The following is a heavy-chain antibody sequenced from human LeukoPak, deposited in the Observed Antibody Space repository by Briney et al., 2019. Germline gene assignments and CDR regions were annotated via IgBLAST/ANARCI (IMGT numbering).Heavy chain of an antibody. D-gene: IGHD2-15*01. CDR1: GYTFTSYD. Sequence: GASVKVSCKASGYTFTSYDTNWVRQATGQALEWMGWMNPNSGNTGYAQKFQGRVTMTRNTSISTAYMELSSLRSEDTAVYYCARKLPPIYYYGMDVWGQGTTVTVSS. V-gene: IGHV1-8*01. CDR2: MNPNSGNT. J-gene: IGHJ6*02. CDR3: ARKLPPIYYYGMDV.